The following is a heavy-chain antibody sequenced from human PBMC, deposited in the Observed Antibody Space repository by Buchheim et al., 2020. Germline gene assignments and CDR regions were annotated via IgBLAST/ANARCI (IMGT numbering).Heavy chain of an antibody. CDR2: MSGSSGST. CDR1: GFTFSTYA. J-gene: IGHJ4*02. V-gene: IGHV3-23*01. D-gene: IGHD3-22*01. CDR3: AKQETLLYNSDGYYFVN. Sequence: EVQLLESGGGLVQPGGSLRLSCVASGFTFSTYALSWVRQAPGKGLEWVSFMSGSSGSTYYADSVEGRFTISRDNSKNTLFLQMDSLRVEDTAVYYCAKQETLLYNSDGYYFVNWGQGTL.